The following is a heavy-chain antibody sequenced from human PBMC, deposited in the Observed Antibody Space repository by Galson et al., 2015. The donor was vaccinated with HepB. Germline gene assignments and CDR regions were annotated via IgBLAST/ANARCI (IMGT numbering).Heavy chain of an antibody. CDR2: TYHRSKWYY. J-gene: IGHJ4*02. D-gene: IGHD1-1*01. V-gene: IGHV6-1*01. CDR3: ARSLRDNYAELDF. Sequence: CAISGDSVSSNSAAWNWIRQSPSGGLEWLGRTYHRSKWYYDYAVSVRSRITINPDTSKNQFSLWLNSVTPEDTAVYYCARSLRDNYAELDFWGQGTLVAVSS. CDR1: GDSVSSNSAA.